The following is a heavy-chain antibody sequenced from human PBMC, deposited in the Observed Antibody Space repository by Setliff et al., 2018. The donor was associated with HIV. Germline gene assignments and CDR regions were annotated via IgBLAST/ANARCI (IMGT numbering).Heavy chain of an antibody. CDR3: ARQIWNESPGYGFDP. CDR2: LYYSGST. D-gene: IGHD3-22*01. Sequence: PSETLSLTCSVSGGSINVHWWSWIRQPPGKGLECIGSLYYSGSTHYNPSLKSRVTVSKDTTKNQLSLRLSSVTAADTAVYCCARQIWNESPGYGFDPWGQGTLVTVSS. CDR1: GGSINVHW. V-gene: IGHV4-39*01. J-gene: IGHJ5*02.